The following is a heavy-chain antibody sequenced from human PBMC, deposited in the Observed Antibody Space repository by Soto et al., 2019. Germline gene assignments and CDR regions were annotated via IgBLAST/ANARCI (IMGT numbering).Heavy chain of an antibody. CDR3: TRPRYYHDSSDYYYFGMDV. V-gene: IGHV2-70*04. D-gene: IGHD3-22*01. CDR2: IDWDDRK. Sequence: SGPTLVNPXQTLTLTCTFSGFSLTSTGMRVSWIRQPPGKALEWLARIDWDDRKFYSTSLRTRLTISKDTSKNQVVLTMSNMDPVDTATYYCTRPRYYHDSSDYYYFGMDVWGQGTTVTVSS. CDR1: GFSLTSTGMR. J-gene: IGHJ6*02.